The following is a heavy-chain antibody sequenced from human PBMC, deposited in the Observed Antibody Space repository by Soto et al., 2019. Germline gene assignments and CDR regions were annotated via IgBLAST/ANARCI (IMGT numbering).Heavy chain of an antibody. CDR1: GFIFSTYG. CDR3: TKEYIAGTTWGYFES. CDR2: ISYDGSNE. Sequence: QVQLVQSGGGVVQPGRSLRLSCVASGFIFSTYGMHWVRQVPGKGLEWVAHISYDGSNEYYADSVKGRFTVSRDNAKNTLDLQMNGLKTEDTALYYCTKEYIAGTTWGYFESWGQGALVIVSS. D-gene: IGHD1-1*01. J-gene: IGHJ4*02. V-gene: IGHV3-30*18.